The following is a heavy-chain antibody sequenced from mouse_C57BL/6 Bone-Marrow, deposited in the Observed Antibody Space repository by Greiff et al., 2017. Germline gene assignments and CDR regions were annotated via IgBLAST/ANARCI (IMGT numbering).Heavy chain of an antibody. J-gene: IGHJ3*01. CDR3: AREGYYGSSGFAY. V-gene: IGHV1-50*01. CDR2: IDPSDSYT. Sequence: QVQLQQPGAELVKPGASVKLSCKASGYTFTSYWMQWVKQRPGQGLEWIGEIDPSDSYTNYNQKFKGKATLTVDTSSSTAYMPLSSLTSEYSAVYYCAREGYYGSSGFAYWGQGTLVTVSA. CDR1: GYTFTSYW. D-gene: IGHD1-1*01.